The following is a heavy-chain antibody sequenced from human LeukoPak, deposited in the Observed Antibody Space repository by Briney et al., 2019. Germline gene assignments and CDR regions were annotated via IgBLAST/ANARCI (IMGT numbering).Heavy chain of an antibody. J-gene: IGHJ4*02. CDR3: ARDDYGGNSGVY. Sequence: PSQTLSLTCAVYGGSFSGYYWSWIRQPPGKGLEWIGSIYYSGSTYYNPSLKSRVTISVDTSKNQFSLKLSSETAADTAVYYCARDDYGGNSGVYWGQGTLVTVSS. CDR1: GGSFSGYY. D-gene: IGHD4-23*01. V-gene: IGHV4-34*01. CDR2: IYYSGST.